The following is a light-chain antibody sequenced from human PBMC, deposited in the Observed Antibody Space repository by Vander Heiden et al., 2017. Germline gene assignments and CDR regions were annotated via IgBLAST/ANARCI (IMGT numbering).Light chain of an antibody. CDR1: RSDVGGYNL. J-gene: IGLJ2*01. Sequence: QSALTQPASVSGSPGPPTTMSCTGTRSDVGGYNLVSWYQRHPGKAPKLMIYGDNKRPSGISNRFSGSKSGNTASLTISGLQAEDEADYYCCSYAGSSTVIFGGGTDLTVL. CDR2: GDN. CDR3: CSYAGSSTVI. V-gene: IGLV2-23*01.